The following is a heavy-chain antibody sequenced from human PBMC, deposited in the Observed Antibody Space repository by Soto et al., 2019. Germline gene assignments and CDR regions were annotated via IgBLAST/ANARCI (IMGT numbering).Heavy chain of an antibody. J-gene: IGHJ6*02. CDR2: INHSGST. CDR1: GGSFSGYY. CDR3: ARGRSVGYYYGMDV. Sequence: SETLSLTCAVYGGSFSGYYWSWIRQPPGKGLEWIGEINHSGSTNYNPSLKSRVTISVDTSKNQFSLKLSSVTAADTAVYYCARGRSVGYYYGMDVWGQGTTVTVSS. V-gene: IGHV4-34*01.